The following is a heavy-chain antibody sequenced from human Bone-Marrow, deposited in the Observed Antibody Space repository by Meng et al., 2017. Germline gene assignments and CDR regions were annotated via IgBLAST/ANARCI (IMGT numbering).Heavy chain of an antibody. J-gene: IGHJ4*02. Sequence: QVQLVESGGGVVQPGRSLRLSCGASGFSFSSYAMHWVRQAPGKGLEWVAVISYDGSNKYHADSVKGRFTISRDNSKNTLYLQMNRLRAEDTAVYYCAKDIGALGTVDYWGQGTLVTVSS. CDR3: AKDIGALGTVDY. CDR1: GFSFSSYA. CDR2: ISYDGSNK. D-gene: IGHD7-27*01. V-gene: IGHV3-30*04.